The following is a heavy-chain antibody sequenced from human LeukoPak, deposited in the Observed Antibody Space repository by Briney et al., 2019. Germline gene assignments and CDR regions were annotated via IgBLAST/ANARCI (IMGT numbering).Heavy chain of an antibody. CDR1: GYSFTSYW. D-gene: IGHD2-15*01. Sequence: GESLKISCKGSGYSFTSYWIGWVRQMPGKGLEWMGIIYPGDSDTRYSPSFQGQVTISADKSISTAYLQWSSLKASDTAMYYCARLLGIVVVVAANNWFDPWGQGTLLTVSS. V-gene: IGHV5-51*01. J-gene: IGHJ5*02. CDR2: IYPGDSDT. CDR3: ARLLGIVVVVAANNWFDP.